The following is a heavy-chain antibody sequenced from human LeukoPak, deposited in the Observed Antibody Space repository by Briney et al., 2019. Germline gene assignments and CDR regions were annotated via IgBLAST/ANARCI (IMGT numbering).Heavy chain of an antibody. V-gene: IGHV3-7*04. CDR2: IKQDGSEK. J-gene: IGHJ3*01. CDR1: GFSFSIHG. Sequence: PGGSLTLSCAASGFSFSIHGMGWVRRAPGKGLEWVAHIKQDGSEKNYVDSVEGRFTISRDNAKNSVYLQMNSLRAEDTAVYYCARVWSAFDVWGQGTMVTVSS. CDR3: ARVWSAFDV. D-gene: IGHD3-3*01.